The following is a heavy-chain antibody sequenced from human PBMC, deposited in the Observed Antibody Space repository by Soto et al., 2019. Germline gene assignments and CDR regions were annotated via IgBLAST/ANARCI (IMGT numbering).Heavy chain of an antibody. V-gene: IGHV3-64D*06. D-gene: IGHD6-6*01. J-gene: IGHJ4*02. Sequence: GGSLRLSCSASGFIFRSYAMHWVRRPPGKGLEYVSTIHSNGGRTYYADSVKGRFTISRDNSKNTLFLQMSSLRADDTAVYYCLKGPYSSSTHYFDYWGQGTLVTVSS. CDR1: GFIFRSYA. CDR2: IHSNGGRT. CDR3: LKGPYSSSTHYFDY.